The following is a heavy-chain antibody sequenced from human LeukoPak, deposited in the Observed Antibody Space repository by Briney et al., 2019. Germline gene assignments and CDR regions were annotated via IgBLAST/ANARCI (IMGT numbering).Heavy chain of an antibody. CDR2: INHSGTT. D-gene: IGHD2-15*01. J-gene: IGHJ4*02. CDR3: ARDGSYCNGDSCFPLDY. Sequence: SETLSLTCAVYGGSFSDYYYTWIRQSPGQGLEWIGEINHSGTTNYNPSLKSRVTISVDTSKSQLSLKLTSVTAADTAVYYCARDGSYCNGDSCFPLDYWGQGTLVTVSS. V-gene: IGHV4-34*01. CDR1: GGSFSDYY.